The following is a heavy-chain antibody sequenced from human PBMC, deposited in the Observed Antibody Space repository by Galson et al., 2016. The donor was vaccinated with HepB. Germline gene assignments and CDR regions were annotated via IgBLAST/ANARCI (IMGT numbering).Heavy chain of an antibody. CDR1: GYTFTSYA. J-gene: IGHJ6*02. Sequence: SVKVSCKASGYTFTSYAMHWVRQAPGQRLEWMGWINAGNGNTKYSQKFQGRVTITRDTSARTAYMELSSLRSEDTAVYYCARWCSSTSCHGGIDVWGQGTTVTVAS. CDR2: INAGNGNT. D-gene: IGHD2-2*01. V-gene: IGHV1-3*01. CDR3: ARWCSSTSCHGGIDV.